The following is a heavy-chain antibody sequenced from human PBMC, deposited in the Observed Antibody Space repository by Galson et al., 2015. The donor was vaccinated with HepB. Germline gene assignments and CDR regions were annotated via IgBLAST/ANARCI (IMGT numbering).Heavy chain of an antibody. J-gene: IGHJ6*02. V-gene: IGHV3-23*01. CDR1: GFTFSSYA. CDR3: AKEEDIVVVPAAPAYYYYGMDV. D-gene: IGHD2-2*01. CDR2: ISGSGGST. Sequence: SLRLSCAASGFTFSSYAMSWVRQAPGKGLEWVSAISGSGGSTYYADSVKGRFTISRDNSKNTLYLQMNSLRAEDTAVYYCAKEEDIVVVPAAPAYYYYGMDVWGQGTTVTVSS.